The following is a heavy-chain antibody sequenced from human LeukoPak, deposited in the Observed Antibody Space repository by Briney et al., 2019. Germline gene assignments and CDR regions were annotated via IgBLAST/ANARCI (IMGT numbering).Heavy chain of an antibody. D-gene: IGHD6-6*01. CDR3: ARDWYSSSSPGYYYMDV. CDR1: GFTFSSYG. J-gene: IGHJ6*03. CDR2: IWYDGSNK. Sequence: PGRSLRLSCAASGFTFSSYGMHWVRQAPGKGLEWVADIWYDGSNKYYADSVKGRFTISRDNSKNTLYLQMNSLRAEDTAVYYCARDWYSSSSPGYYYMDVWGKGTTVTVSS. V-gene: IGHV3-33*01.